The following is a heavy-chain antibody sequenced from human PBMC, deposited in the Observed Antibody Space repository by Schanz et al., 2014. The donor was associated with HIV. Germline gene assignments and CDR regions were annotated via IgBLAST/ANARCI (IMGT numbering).Heavy chain of an antibody. D-gene: IGHD6-19*01. CDR2: ISYDGSNK. V-gene: IGHV3-30*18. CDR3: AKGLRQWLVLGVSDY. J-gene: IGHJ4*02. Sequence: QVQLVESGGGVVQPGRSLRLSCEASGFTFRSYAMHWVRQAPGKGLEWVAVISYDGSNKYYADSVKGRFTISRDNSKNTLYLQMNSLRAEDTAVYYCAKGLRQWLVLGVSDYWGQGTLVTVSS. CDR1: GFTFRSYA.